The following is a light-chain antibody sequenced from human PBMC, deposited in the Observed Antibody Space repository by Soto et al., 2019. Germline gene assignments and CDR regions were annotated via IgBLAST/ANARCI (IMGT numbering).Light chain of an antibody. J-gene: IGKJ3*01. CDR2: DTS. V-gene: IGKV3-11*01. CDR3: QQRSNWPFT. CDR1: QTVSKF. Sequence: PGERATLSCTATQTVSKFLAWYQHKPGQAPRLIIYDTSNRATYLPARLSGSGSGIDFTLTISSLQPQVFAVYYCQQRSNWPFTFGPGTTVDFK.